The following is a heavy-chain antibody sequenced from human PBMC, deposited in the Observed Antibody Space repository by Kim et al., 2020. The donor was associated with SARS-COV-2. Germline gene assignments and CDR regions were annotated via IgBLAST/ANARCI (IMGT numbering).Heavy chain of an antibody. CDR3: ARAPVTTYFDY. CDR2: INHSGST. CDR1: GGSFSGYY. Sequence: SQTLSLTCAVYGGSFSGYYWSWIRQPPGKGLEWIGEINHSGSTNYNPSLKSRVTISVDTSKNQFSLKLSSVTAADTAVYYCARAPVTTYFDYWGQGTLVTVSS. V-gene: IGHV4-34*01. J-gene: IGHJ4*02. D-gene: IGHD4-17*01.